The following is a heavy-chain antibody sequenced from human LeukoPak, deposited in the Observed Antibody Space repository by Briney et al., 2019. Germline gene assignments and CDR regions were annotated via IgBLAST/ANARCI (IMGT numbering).Heavy chain of an antibody. CDR3: ARGPLDSGYTYFDY. D-gene: IGHD5-12*01. Sequence: SETLSLTCTVSGASVSSYYWSRIRQPPGKGPEWIGYFSYSGSTNYNPSLKSRATISVDTSKNQFSLNLSSVTAADTAVYYCARGPLDSGYTYFDYWGQGTLVSVAS. CDR2: FSYSGST. CDR1: GASVSSYY. V-gene: IGHV4-59*02. J-gene: IGHJ4*02.